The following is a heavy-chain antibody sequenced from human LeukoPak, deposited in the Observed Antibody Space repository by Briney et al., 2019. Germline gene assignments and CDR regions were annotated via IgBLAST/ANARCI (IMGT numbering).Heavy chain of an antibody. V-gene: IGHV7-4-1*02. J-gene: IGHJ4*02. CDR3: ARAPYDSSGYYTYYFDY. Sequence: ASVKVSCKASGYTFTRYAMNWVRQAPGQGPEWMGWINTNTGNPTYAQGFTGRFVFSLDTSVSTAFLQITSLKAEDTAVYYCARAPYDSSGYYTYYFDYWGQGTLVTVSS. CDR2: INTNTGNP. CDR1: GYTFTRYA. D-gene: IGHD3-22*01.